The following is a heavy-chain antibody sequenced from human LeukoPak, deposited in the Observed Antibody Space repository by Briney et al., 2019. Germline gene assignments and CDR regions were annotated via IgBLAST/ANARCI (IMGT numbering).Heavy chain of an antibody. D-gene: IGHD4-17*01. Sequence: GGSLRLSCAASGFTVSSNYMSWVRQAPGKGLEWVSVIYSGGSTYYADSVKGRFTISRDNSKNTLYLQMNSLRAEDTAVYYCARDKSYGDAFDIRGQGTMVTVSS. V-gene: IGHV3-53*01. CDR3: ARDKSYGDAFDI. CDR1: GFTVSSNY. CDR2: IYSGGST. J-gene: IGHJ3*02.